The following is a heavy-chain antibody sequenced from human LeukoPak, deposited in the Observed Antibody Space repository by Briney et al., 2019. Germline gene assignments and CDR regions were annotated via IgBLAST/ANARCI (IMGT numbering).Heavy chain of an antibody. D-gene: IGHD6-19*01. V-gene: IGHV3-48*03. CDR1: GFTFSSYE. J-gene: IGHJ4*02. CDR2: ISSSGSTI. CDR3: AREPPQYSSGWFSFDY. Sequence: GGSLRLSCAASGFTFSSYEMNWVRQAPGKGPEWVSYISSSGSTIYYADSVKGRFTISRDNAKNSLYLQMNSLRAEDTAVYYCAREPPQYSSGWFSFDYWGQGTLVTVSS.